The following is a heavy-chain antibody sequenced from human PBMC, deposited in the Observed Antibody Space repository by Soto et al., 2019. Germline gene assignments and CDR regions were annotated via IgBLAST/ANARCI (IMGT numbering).Heavy chain of an antibody. D-gene: IGHD3-10*01. Sequence: XXSLRLSFAASGFTFSSYGMHWVPQAPGKGLEWVAVIWYDGSNKYYADSVKGRFTISRDNSKNTLYLQMNSLRAEGTAVYYCASASGTGFDYWGQGTLVTVSS. CDR3: ASASGTGFDY. V-gene: IGHV3-33*01. J-gene: IGHJ4*02. CDR1: GFTFSSYG. CDR2: IWYDGSNK.